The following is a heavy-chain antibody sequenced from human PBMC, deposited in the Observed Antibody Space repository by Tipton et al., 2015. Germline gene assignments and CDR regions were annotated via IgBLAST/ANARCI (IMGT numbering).Heavy chain of an antibody. CDR1: GFTFGDYA. CDR2: INWNSGSI. V-gene: IGHV3-9*01. Sequence: SLRLSCAASGFTFGDYAMHWVRQAPGKGLEWVSGINWNSGSIDYADSVKGRFTISRDNAKNSLDLQMNSLRAEDTAFYYCAKADCSSSSCNSGYFDFWGQGTLVTVSS. J-gene: IGHJ4*02. D-gene: IGHD2-2*02. CDR3: AKADCSSSSCNSGYFDF.